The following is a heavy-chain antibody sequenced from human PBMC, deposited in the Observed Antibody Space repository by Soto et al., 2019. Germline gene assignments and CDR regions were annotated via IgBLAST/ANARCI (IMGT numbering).Heavy chain of an antibody. Sequence: TGGSLRLSCAASGFTFSSYSMNWVRQAPGKGLEWVSSISSSSSYIYYANSVKGRFTISRDNAKNSLYLQMNGLRAEDTAVYYCARDRHYCSGGSCYLYYYAMDVWGQGTTVTVSS. D-gene: IGHD2-15*01. J-gene: IGHJ6*02. CDR1: GFTFSSYS. V-gene: IGHV3-21*01. CDR3: ARDRHYCSGGSCYLYYYAMDV. CDR2: ISSSSSYI.